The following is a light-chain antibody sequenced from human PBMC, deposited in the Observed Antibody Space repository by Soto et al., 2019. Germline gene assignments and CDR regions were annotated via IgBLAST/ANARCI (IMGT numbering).Light chain of an antibody. CDR1: QSVSSSY. V-gene: IGKV3-20*01. CDR2: GAS. Sequence: EIVLTQSPGTLSLPPGERATLSCRASQSVSSSYLAWYQQKPGQAPRLLIYGASSRATGIPARFSGSGSGTDFTLTISRLEPEDFAVYYCQQYGSSPWTFGQGTKVEIK. J-gene: IGKJ1*01. CDR3: QQYGSSPWT.